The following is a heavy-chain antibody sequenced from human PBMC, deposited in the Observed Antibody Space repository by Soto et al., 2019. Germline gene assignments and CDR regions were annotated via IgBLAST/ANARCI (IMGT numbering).Heavy chain of an antibody. CDR1: GYTFTSYD. CDR3: ASRVTHILDWWFDP. J-gene: IGHJ5*02. CDR2: MNPNSGNT. D-gene: IGHD2-8*02. V-gene: IGHV1-8*01. Sequence: QVQLVQSGAEVKKPGASVKVSCKASGYTFTSYDINWVRQATGQGLEWMGWMNPNSGNTGYAQKFQGRVTMTRNTSISTAYMELSSLRSEDTAVYYCASRVTHILDWWFDPWGQGALVTVSS.